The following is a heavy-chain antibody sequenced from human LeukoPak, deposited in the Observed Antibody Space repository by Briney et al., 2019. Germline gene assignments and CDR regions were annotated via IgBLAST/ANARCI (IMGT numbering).Heavy chain of an antibody. J-gene: IGHJ4*02. Sequence: PSETLSLTCDVSGYSISSGHYWGWIRQHPGEGLEWIGSLSDGGTTDYNPSLKSRVSMSIDTSKNQFPLRLRSLTAADTAIYYCGTSDSGSIFGVVISFWGQGTLVTVSS. CDR3: GTSDSGSIFGVVISF. CDR2: LSDGGTT. D-gene: IGHD3-3*02. V-gene: IGHV4-38-2*01. CDR1: GYSISSGHY.